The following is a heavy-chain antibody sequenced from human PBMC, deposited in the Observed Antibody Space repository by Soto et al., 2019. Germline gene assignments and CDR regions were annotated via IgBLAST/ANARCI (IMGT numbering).Heavy chain of an antibody. V-gene: IGHV4-30-2*01. CDR2: IYHSGST. J-gene: IGHJ4*02. CDR1: GGSISSGGYS. D-gene: IGHD5-12*01. CDR3: AAGGGLPRYC. Sequence: QLQLQESGSGLVKPSQTLSLTCAVSGGSISSGGYSWRWIRQPPGKGLEWIGYIYHSGSTYYNPSLRSRVTISVDRSKDQFSLKLSSVTAADTAVYYCAAGGGLPRYCWGQGTLVTVSS.